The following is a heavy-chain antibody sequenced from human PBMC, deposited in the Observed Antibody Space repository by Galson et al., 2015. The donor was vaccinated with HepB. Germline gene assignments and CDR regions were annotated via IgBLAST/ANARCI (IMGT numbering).Heavy chain of an antibody. CDR3: AKGTSIPGYSYAYDAFDI. D-gene: IGHD5-18*01. J-gene: IGHJ3*02. Sequence: LRLSCAASGLTFSSYAMSWVRQAPGKGLEWVSTFSGSGGSTYYADPVKGRFTISRDNSKNTLYLQMNSLRDEDTAVYYCAKGTSIPGYSYAYDAFDIWGQGTMVTVSS. CDR1: GLTFSSYA. V-gene: IGHV3-23*01. CDR2: FSGSGGST.